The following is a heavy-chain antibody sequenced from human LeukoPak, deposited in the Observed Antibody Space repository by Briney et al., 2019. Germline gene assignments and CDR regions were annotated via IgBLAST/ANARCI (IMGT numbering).Heavy chain of an antibody. D-gene: IGHD3-10*01. CDR3: AKGSSGSRPYYFDY. V-gene: IGHV3-23*01. Sequence: GGSLRLSCAASGFTFGTYAMSWVRQATGKILEWVSAITDTGGDTYSADSVKGRFIISRDNSKNTLYLQMNSLRAEDTAVYYCAKGSSGSRPYYFDYWGQGTLVTVSS. J-gene: IGHJ4*02. CDR1: GFTFGTYA. CDR2: ITDTGGDT.